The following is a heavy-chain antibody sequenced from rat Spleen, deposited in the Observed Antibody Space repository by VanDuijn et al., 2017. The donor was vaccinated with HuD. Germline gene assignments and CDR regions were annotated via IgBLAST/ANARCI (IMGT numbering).Heavy chain of an antibody. CDR1: GFTFSSFS. D-gene: IGHD4-6*01. J-gene: IGHJ2*01. V-gene: IGHV5-22*01. CDR2: IKYGDFTP. CDR3: TRGTYFRH. Sequence: EVQLVESGEGLVQPGRSLKLSCAASGFTFSSFSMAWVRQAPKKGLEWVASIKYGDFTPYYGESVMGRFTISRDDGESTLYLQMNSLRSEDTATYYCTRGTYFRHWGQGVMVTVSS.